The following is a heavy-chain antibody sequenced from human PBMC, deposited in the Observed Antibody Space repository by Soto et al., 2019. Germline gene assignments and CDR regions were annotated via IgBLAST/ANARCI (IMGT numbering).Heavy chain of an antibody. CDR1: GFTFSIYN. CDR3: ARDGEATAGACYFDP. J-gene: IGHJ5*02. V-gene: IGHV3-21*01. CDR2: ISSSGRYI. Sequence: EVQVVESGGGLVKPGGSLRLSCAASGFTFSIYNMNWVHQAPGKGLEWVSSISSSGRYIYYADSVEGRFTISRDNAKNPLYLQMNSRRVEETAVYYCARDGEATAGACYFDPWGQGTLVTVSS. D-gene: IGHD6-13*01.